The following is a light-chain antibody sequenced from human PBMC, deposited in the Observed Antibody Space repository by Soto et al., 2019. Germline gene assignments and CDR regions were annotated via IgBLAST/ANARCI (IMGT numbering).Light chain of an antibody. V-gene: IGKV3-20*01. Sequence: EIVLTQSPGTLSLSPGVRATLSCRASQSISSNYLGWYQQKPGQAPRLLIYDTSSRATGIPDRFSGSGSGTDSTLTISRLEPEDFAVYYCQQYGNSPPFTFGQGTKLEI. CDR1: QSISSNY. CDR2: DTS. J-gene: IGKJ2*01. CDR3: QQYGNSPPFT.